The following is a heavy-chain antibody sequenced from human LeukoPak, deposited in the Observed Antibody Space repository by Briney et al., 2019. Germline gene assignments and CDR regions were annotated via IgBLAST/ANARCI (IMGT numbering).Heavy chain of an antibody. CDR2: INSDSSTV. CDR1: GFTFSSYS. D-gene: IGHD3-16*01. V-gene: IGHV3-48*01. Sequence: GGSLRLSCAASGFTFSSYSMKWVRQVPGKGLEWVSYINSDSSTVYYADSVKGRFTISRDNAKNSLYLQMNSLRAEDTAVYYCARRGGEITFDYWGQGTLVTVSS. J-gene: IGHJ4*02. CDR3: ARRGGEITFDY.